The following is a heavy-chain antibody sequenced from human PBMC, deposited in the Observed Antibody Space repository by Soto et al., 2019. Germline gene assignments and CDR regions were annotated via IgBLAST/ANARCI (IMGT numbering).Heavy chain of an antibody. CDR1: EFAFSSYT. D-gene: IGHD3-3*01. CDR3: VRDSGNYDFWSGYYPDYYFDY. Sequence: EVHLVESGGGLVKPGGSLRLSCEASEFAFSSYTMNWVRQAPGKGLEWVASISGSSSYIYYADSVKGRFTISRDNAKKSLFLQMNSLRAEDTAVYYCVRDSGNYDFWSGYYPDYYFDYWGQGTLVIVSS. CDR2: ISGSSSYI. V-gene: IGHV3-21*01. J-gene: IGHJ4*02.